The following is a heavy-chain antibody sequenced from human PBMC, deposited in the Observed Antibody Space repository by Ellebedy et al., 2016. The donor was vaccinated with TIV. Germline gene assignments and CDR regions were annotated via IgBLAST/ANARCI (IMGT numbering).Heavy chain of an antibody. D-gene: IGHD3-9*01. CDR3: AKVSNYDILPRGYFDY. V-gene: IGHV3-30*02. CDR2: IWYDGSNK. Sequence: GESLKISXAASGFTFSSYGMHWVRQAPGKGLEWVAVIWYDGSNKYYADSVKGRFTISRDNSKNTLYLQMNSLRAEDTALYYCAKVSNYDILPRGYFDYWGQGTLVTVSS. J-gene: IGHJ4*02. CDR1: GFTFSSYG.